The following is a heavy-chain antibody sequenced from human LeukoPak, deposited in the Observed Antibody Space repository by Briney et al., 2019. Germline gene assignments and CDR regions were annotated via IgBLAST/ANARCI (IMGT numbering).Heavy chain of an antibody. Sequence: GRSLRLSCAASGFTFSSYGMHWVRQAPGKGLEWVAVISYDGSNKYYADSVKGRFTISRDNSKNTLYLQMNSLRAEDTAVYYCAKDRYNYCSGGSCYSAPDYWGQGTLVTVSS. CDR2: ISYDGSNK. CDR3: AKDRYNYCSGGSCYSAPDY. D-gene: IGHD2-15*01. J-gene: IGHJ4*02. CDR1: GFTFSSYG. V-gene: IGHV3-30*18.